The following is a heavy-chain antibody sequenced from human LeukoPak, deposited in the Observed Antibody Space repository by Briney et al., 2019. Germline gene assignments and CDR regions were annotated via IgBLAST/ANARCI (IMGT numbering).Heavy chain of an antibody. Sequence: PGGSLRLSCVVSGIKLSNYGMSWVRQAPGKGLEWVSGIREAGGGTKYADSVKGRFTISRDNSKNTLYLQMNSLRAEDTAVYYCARAASGSYFDYWGQGTLVTVSS. J-gene: IGHJ4*02. CDR3: ARAASGSYFDY. CDR2: IREAGGGT. V-gene: IGHV3-23*01. CDR1: GIKLSNYG. D-gene: IGHD1-26*01.